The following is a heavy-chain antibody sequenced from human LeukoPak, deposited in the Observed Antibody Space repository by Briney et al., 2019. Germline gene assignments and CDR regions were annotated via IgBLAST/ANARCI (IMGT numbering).Heavy chain of an antibody. J-gene: IGHJ4*02. D-gene: IGHD3-3*01. CDR3: ARGRGYDFLSGYYRDLDY. V-gene: IGHV4-59*01. CDR1: GGSISSYY. CDR2: IYYSGST. Sequence: PSETLSLTCTVSGGSISSYYWSWIRQPPGKGLEWIGYIYYSGSTNYNPSLKSRVTISVDTSKNQFSLKLGSVTAADTAVYYCARGRGYDFLSGYYRDLDYWGQGTLVTVSS.